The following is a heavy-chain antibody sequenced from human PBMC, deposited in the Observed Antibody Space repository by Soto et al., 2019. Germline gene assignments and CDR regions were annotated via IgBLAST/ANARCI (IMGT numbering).Heavy chain of an antibody. V-gene: IGHV4-31*03. Sequence: QVQLQESGPGLVKPSQTLSLTCTVSGGSISSGGYYWSWIRQHPGKGLEWIGYIYYSGSTYYNPSQKSRVNITEETSKNQFSLKLSSVTAADTDVYYCARGIVATISLWFDPWGQETLVTVSS. CDR1: GGSISSGGYY. J-gene: IGHJ5*02. D-gene: IGHD5-12*01. CDR3: ARGIVATISLWFDP. CDR2: IYYSGST.